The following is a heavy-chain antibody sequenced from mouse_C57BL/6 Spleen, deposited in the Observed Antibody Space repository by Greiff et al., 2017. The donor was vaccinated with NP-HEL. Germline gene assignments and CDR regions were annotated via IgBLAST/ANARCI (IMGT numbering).Heavy chain of an antibody. V-gene: IGHV1-61*01. CDR3: ARQLYYDYPLFAY. D-gene: IGHD2-4*01. J-gene: IGHJ3*01. CDR2: IYPSDSET. CDR1: GYTFTSYW. Sequence: QVQLQQPGAELVRPGSSVKLSCKASGYTFTSYWMDWVKQRPGQGLEWIGNIYPSDSETHYNQTFKDKSTLTVDKSSSTAYMQLSSLTSEDSAVYYRARQLYYDYPLFAYGGQGTLVTVSA.